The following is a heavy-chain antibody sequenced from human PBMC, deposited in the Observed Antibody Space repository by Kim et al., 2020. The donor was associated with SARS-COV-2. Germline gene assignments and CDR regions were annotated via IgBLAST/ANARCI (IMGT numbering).Heavy chain of an antibody. CDR1: GDSVSSNSAA. V-gene: IGHV6-1*01. CDR2: TYYRSKWYN. D-gene: IGHD3-3*01. J-gene: IGHJ4*02. CDR3: ASSRFLEWLSGNYFDY. Sequence: SETLSLTCAISGDSVSSNSAAWNWIRQSPSRGLEWLGRTYYRSKWYNDYAVSVKSRITINPDTSKNQFSLQLNSVTPEDTAVYYCASSRFLEWLSGNYFDYWGQGTLVTVSS.